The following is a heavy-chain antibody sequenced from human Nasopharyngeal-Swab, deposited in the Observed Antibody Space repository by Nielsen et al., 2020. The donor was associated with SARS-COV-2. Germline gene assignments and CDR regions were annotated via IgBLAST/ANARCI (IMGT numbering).Heavy chain of an antibody. CDR3: ATGSMLTFGGITGKFDY. D-gene: IGHD3-16*01. J-gene: IGHJ4*02. V-gene: IGHV1-2*02. CDR1: GYTFTGFY. CDR2: IDPNNGAT. Sequence: ASVKVSCKTSGYTFTGFYIHWVRQAPGQGLEWLGCIDPNNGATKYPQTFQGRVTITRDTSISTAYMELSSLRSDDTAVYYCATGSMLTFGGITGKFDYWGQGTLVIVSS.